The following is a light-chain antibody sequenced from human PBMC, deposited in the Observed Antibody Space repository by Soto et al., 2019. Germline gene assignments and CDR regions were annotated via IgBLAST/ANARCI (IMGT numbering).Light chain of an antibody. Sequence: DIPMTQSPSSVSASVGDRVTITCRANQGVATWLAWYQQKPGKAPKLLIYAASSLHGGVPSRFSGSGSGTDFSLTISSLQPEDFATYYCQQANSFPPTFGPGTKVDMK. CDR2: AAS. V-gene: IGKV1D-12*01. J-gene: IGKJ3*01. CDR1: QGVATW. CDR3: QQANSFPPT.